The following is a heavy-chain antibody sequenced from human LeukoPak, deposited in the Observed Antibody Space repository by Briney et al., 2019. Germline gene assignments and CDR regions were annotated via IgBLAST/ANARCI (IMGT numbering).Heavy chain of an antibody. Sequence: SETLSLTCTVSGGSVSSGSYYWSWIRQPPGKGLEWIGYIYYSGSTNYNPSLKSRVTISVDTSKNQFSLKLSSVTAADTAVYYCARDGGYSYGYWGQGTLVTVSS. J-gene: IGHJ4*02. V-gene: IGHV4-61*01. CDR3: ARDGGYSYGY. D-gene: IGHD5-18*01. CDR1: GGSVSSGSYY. CDR2: IYYSGST.